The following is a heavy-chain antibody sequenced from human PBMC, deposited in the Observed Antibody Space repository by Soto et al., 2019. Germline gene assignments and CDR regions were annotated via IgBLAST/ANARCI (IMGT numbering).Heavy chain of an antibody. J-gene: IGHJ6*02. Sequence: QVQLQESGPGLVKPSQTLSLTCTVSGGSISSGGYYWSWIRQHPGKGLEWIGNIYYSGTTYSNPYLKSRVSISVDTSQSQFSLKLSSVTAADTAVYYCARDVRSSWQYYCGMDVWGQGTTVTVSS. V-gene: IGHV4-31*03. D-gene: IGHD6-13*01. CDR1: GGSISSGGYY. CDR3: ARDVRSSWQYYCGMDV. CDR2: IYYSGTT.